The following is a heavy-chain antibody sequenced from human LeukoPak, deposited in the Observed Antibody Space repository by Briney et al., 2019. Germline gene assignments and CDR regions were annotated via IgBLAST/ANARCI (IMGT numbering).Heavy chain of an antibody. CDR3: VRPDCGSDCYSNYYFDY. D-gene: IGHD2-21*02. CDR1: GYTFTTYY. Sequence: ASVKVSCKASGYTFTTYYMHWVRQAPGQGLEWMGIINPSGGSTSYAQKFQGRITVTRDTSTGTVYMELSSLRFEDTAVYYCVRPDCGSDCYSNYYFDYWGQGTLVTVSS. J-gene: IGHJ4*02. CDR2: INPSGGST. V-gene: IGHV1-46*01.